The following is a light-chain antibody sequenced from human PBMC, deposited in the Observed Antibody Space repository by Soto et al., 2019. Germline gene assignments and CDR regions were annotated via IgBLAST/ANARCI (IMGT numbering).Light chain of an antibody. V-gene: IGKV3-11*01. CDR1: QSVTSH. CDR2: DAS. Sequence: SAVAVSLSKGERATLSCRASQSVTSHLAWYQQKPGQAPRLLIYDASNRATGIPARFSGSGSGTDFTLTISSLEPEDFAVYYCEVRRNWPPTFGQGTKVDIK. J-gene: IGKJ1*01. CDR3: EVRRNWPPT.